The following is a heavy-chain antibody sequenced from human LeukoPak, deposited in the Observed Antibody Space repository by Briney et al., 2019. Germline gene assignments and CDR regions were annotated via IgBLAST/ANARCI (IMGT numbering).Heavy chain of an antibody. V-gene: IGHV3-30*02. Sequence: GGSLRLSCAASGFTFSSYGMHWVRQAPGKGLEWVAFIRYDGSNKYYADSVKGRFTISRDNSKNTLYLQMNSLRAEDTAVYYCARFTPYSSSWCNDYWGQGTLVTVSS. CDR1: GFTFSSYG. CDR2: IRYDGSNK. J-gene: IGHJ4*02. D-gene: IGHD6-13*01. CDR3: ARFTPYSSSWCNDY.